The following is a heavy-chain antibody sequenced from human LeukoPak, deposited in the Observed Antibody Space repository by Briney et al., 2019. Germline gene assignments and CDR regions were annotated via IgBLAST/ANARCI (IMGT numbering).Heavy chain of an antibody. CDR3: ANLPYNWNEYSDDY. CDR2: IASDGNYR. D-gene: IGHD1-1*01. Sequence: PGGSLRLSCAASGFTFTNYGMHWVRQAPGKGLEWVAYIASDGNYRDYVDSVRGRFTVSRDNSKNTLYLQMDSLRAEDTAVYYCANLPYNWNEYSDDYWGQGTLVTVSS. V-gene: IGHV3-30*02. CDR1: GFTFTNYG. J-gene: IGHJ4*02.